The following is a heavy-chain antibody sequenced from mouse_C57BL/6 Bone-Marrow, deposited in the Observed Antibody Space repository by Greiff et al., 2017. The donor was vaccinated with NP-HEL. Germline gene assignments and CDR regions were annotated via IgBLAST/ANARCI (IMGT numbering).Heavy chain of an antibody. J-gene: IGHJ3*01. CDR3: AREGNLLLRAWFAY. CDR1: GFTFSSYA. D-gene: IGHD1-1*01. Sequence: EVHLVESGGGLVKPGGSLKLSCAASGFTFSSYAMSWVRQTPEKRLEWVATISDGGSYTYYPDNVKGRFTISRDNAKNNLYLQMSHLKSEDTAMYYCAREGNLLLRAWFAYWGQGTLVTVSA. CDR2: ISDGGSYT. V-gene: IGHV5-4*01.